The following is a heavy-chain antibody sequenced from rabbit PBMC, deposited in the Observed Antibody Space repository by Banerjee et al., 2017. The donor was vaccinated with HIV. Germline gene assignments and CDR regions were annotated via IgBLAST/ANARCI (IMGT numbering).Heavy chain of an antibody. D-gene: IGHD6-1*01. CDR3: ARDRAYGYAGYAYATDGFNL. Sequence: QSLEESGGDLVKPGASLTLSCKASGFDFSSYYMSWVRQAPGKGLEWIGIIYAGKGSTDYASWVNGRFTISSDNAQNTVDLQMNSLTAADTATYFCARDRAYGYAGYAYATDGFNLWGQGTLVTVS. CDR2: IYAGKGST. J-gene: IGHJ4*01. CDR1: GFDFSSYY. V-gene: IGHV1S7*01.